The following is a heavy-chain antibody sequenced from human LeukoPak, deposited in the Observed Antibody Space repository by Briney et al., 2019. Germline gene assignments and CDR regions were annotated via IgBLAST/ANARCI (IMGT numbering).Heavy chain of an antibody. CDR1: ESPFSGYG. CDR3: AKGVYGDYAPALDY. J-gene: IGHJ4*02. D-gene: IGHD4-17*01. V-gene: IGHV3-30*18. Sequence: GGSLRLSCEVSESPFSGYGMHWVRQAPGKGLEWVAVISFDGSNKYYADSVKGRFTFSRDNSKNTLYLQMNSLRAEDTAVYYCAKGVYGDYAPALDYWGQGTLVTVSS. CDR2: ISFDGSNK.